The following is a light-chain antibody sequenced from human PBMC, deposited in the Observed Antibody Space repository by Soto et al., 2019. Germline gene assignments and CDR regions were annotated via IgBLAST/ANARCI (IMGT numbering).Light chain of an antibody. CDR2: EGS. CDR3: CSYAGSSTFGV. J-gene: IGLJ2*01. Sequence: QSALTQAASVSGSPGQSITISCTGTSSDVGSYNLVSWYQQHPGKAPKLMIYEGSKRPSGVSNRFSGSKSGNTASLTISGLQAEDEADYYCCSYAGSSTFGVFGGGTKRTVL. CDR1: SSDVGSYNL. V-gene: IGLV2-23*03.